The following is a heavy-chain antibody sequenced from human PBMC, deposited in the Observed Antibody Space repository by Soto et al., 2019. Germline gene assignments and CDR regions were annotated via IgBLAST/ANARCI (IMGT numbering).Heavy chain of an antibody. Sequence: SETLSLTCAVYGGSFSGYYWSWIRQPPGKGLEWIGEINHSGSTNYNPSLKSRVTISVDTSKNQFSLKLSSVTAADTAVYYCARGGWYYSNYHNPFDYWGQGTLVTVSS. CDR3: ARGGWYYSNYHNPFDY. J-gene: IGHJ4*02. V-gene: IGHV4-34*01. D-gene: IGHD4-4*01. CDR1: GGSFSGYY. CDR2: INHSGST.